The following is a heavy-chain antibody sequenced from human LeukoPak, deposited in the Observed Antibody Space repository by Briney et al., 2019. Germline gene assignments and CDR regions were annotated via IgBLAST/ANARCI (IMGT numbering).Heavy chain of an antibody. V-gene: IGHV4-34*01. J-gene: IGHJ6*03. CDR2: INHTGST. Sequence: SETLSLTCAVYVGSFIGYYWSWIRQPPEKRLECIGEINHTGSTNYNPSLQSRVTISVDTSKNQYSLKLSSVTAADTAVYYCARDNYDLDPLDLSWYYMDVWGKGTTVTVSS. CDR1: VGSFIGYY. CDR3: ARDNYDLDPLDLSWYYMDV. D-gene: IGHD3-3*01.